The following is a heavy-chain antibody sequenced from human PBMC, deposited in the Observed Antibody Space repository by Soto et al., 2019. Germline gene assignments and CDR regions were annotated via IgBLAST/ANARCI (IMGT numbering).Heavy chain of an antibody. V-gene: IGHV4-34*01. CDR3: ARAAMWFDY. CDR1: GGSFSGYY. D-gene: IGHD5-18*01. J-gene: IGHJ4*02. CDR2: INHSGST. Sequence: SETLSLTCAVYGGSFSGYYWSWIRQPPGKGLEWIGEINHSGSTNYNPSLKSRVTISVDTSKNQFSLKLSSVTVADTAVYYCARAAMWFDYWGQGTLVTVSS.